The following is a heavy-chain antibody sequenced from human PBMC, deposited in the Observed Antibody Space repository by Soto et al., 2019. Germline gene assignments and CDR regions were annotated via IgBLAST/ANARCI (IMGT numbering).Heavy chain of an antibody. CDR3: AKALSGYNAPLDH. CDR1: GFTFSSYA. D-gene: IGHD1-20*01. CDR2: ISGSDGST. J-gene: IGHJ4*02. Sequence: EVQLLESGGGLVQPGGSLRLSCAASGFTFSSYAMNWVRQAPGKGLEWVSVISGSDGSTYYADSVKGRFTISRDNSKNTLYVQMNSLRAEDTAVYYCAKALSGYNAPLDHWGQGTRVTVSS. V-gene: IGHV3-23*01.